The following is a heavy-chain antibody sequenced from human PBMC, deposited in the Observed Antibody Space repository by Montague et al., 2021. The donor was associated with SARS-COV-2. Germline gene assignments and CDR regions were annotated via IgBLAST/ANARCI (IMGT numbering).Heavy chain of an antibody. V-gene: IGHV2-70*11. J-gene: IGHJ4*02. CDR3: AQSSVVRGVSLDY. CDR2: IDWDDDK. D-gene: IGHD3-10*01. CDR1: GFSLSTSGMC. Sequence: PALVKPTQTLTLTCTFSGFSLSTSGMCVSWIRQPPGKALEWLARIDWDDDKHCSTSLKTRLTISKDTSKNQVVLTMTNMDPVDTATYYCAQSSVVRGVSLDYWGQGTLVTVSS.